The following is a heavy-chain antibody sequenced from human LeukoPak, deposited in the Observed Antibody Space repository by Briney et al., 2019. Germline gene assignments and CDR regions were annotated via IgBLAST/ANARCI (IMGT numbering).Heavy chain of an antibody. V-gene: IGHV1-69*13. CDR2: IIPIFGTA. D-gene: IGHD5-24*01. CDR3: ARERGDLAHDAGDY. Sequence: ASVKVSCKASGGTFSSYAISWVRQAPGQGLEWMGGIIPIFGTANYAQKFQGRVTITADESTSTAYMELSSLRSEDTAVYYCARERGDLAHDAGDYWGRGTLVTVSS. CDR1: GGTFSSYA. J-gene: IGHJ4*02.